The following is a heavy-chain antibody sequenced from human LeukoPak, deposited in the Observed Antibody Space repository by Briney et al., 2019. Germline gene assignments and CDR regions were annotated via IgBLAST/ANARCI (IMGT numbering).Heavy chain of an antibody. CDR3: ARYSSSPSPYYYYYYMDV. CDR1: GGSITGISYY. J-gene: IGHJ6*03. V-gene: IGHV4-39*07. CDR2: IYHSGST. Sequence: SETLSLTCTVSGGSITGISYYWNWLRQPPGKELEWIGSIYHSGSTYFHPSLKSRVTISVDTSKNQFSLKLSSVTAADTAVYYCARYSSSPSPYYYYYYMDVWGKGTTVTVSS. D-gene: IGHD6-6*01.